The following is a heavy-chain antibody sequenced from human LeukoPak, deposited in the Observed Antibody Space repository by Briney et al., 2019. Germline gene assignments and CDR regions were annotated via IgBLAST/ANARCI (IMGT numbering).Heavy chain of an antibody. CDR1: GYTFTGYY. V-gene: IGHV1-2*02. D-gene: IGHD5-12*01. CDR2: INLITGAT. J-gene: IGHJ4*02. Sequence: GASVKVSCKPSGYTFTGYYLHWVRQAPGQPLERMGWINLITGATAYAQKFQGRVTVSRDTSISTAYMDLSSLTSDDTAIYYCARDRVGSGWPRPWYFEFWGQGTLVTVSS. CDR3: ARDRVGSGWPRPWYFEF.